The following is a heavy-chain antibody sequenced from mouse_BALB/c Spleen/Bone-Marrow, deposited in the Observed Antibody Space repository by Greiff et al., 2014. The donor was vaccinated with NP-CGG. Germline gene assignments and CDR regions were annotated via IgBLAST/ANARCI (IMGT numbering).Heavy chain of an antibody. CDR2: IDPANGNT. D-gene: IGHD1-1*01. CDR3: AMYYYGSSLFAY. V-gene: IGHV14-3*02. CDR1: GFNIKDTY. J-gene: IGHJ3*01. Sequence: EVQLQQSGAELVKPGASVKLSCTASGFNIKDTYMHWVKQRPEQGLEWIGRIDPANGNTKYDPKFQGKATITADTSSNTAYLQLSSLTSEDTAVYYCAMYYYGSSLFAYWGQWTLVTVSA.